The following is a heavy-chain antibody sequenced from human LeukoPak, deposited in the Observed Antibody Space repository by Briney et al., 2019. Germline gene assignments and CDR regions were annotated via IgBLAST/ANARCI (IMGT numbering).Heavy chain of an antibody. J-gene: IGHJ4*02. V-gene: IGHV3-30*18. Sequence: GGSLRLSCAASGFTFSSYGMHWVRQAPGKGLEWVAVISYDGSNKYYADSVKGRFTISRNNSKNTLYLQMNSLRAEDTAVYYCAKEALWFGESPLDYWGQGTLVTVSS. CDR2: ISYDGSNK. CDR3: AKEALWFGESPLDY. D-gene: IGHD3-10*01. CDR1: GFTFSSYG.